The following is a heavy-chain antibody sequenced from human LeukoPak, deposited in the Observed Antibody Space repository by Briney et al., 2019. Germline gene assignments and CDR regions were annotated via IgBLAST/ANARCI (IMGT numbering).Heavy chain of an antibody. V-gene: IGHV1-8*01. CDR2: MNPNSGNT. J-gene: IGHJ6*02. D-gene: IGHD3-9*01. Sequence: ASVKVSCKASGYTFTSYDINWVRQATGQGLEWMGWMNPNSGNTGYAQEFQGRVTMTRNTSISTAYMELSSLRSEDTAVYYCARGASSNDDLLAGMDVWGQGTAVTVSS. CDR1: GYTFTSYD. CDR3: ARGASSNDDLLAGMDV.